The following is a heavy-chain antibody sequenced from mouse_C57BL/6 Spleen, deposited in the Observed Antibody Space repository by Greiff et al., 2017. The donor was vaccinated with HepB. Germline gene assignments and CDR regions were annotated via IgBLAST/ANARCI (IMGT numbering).Heavy chain of an antibody. CDR1: GFTFSSYA. V-gene: IGHV5-9-1*02. J-gene: IGHJ1*03. CDR3: TREDLGYFDV. CDR2: ISSGGDYI. Sequence: EVKLMESGEGLVKPGGSLKLSCAASGFTFSSYAMSWVRQTPEKRLEWIAYISSGGDYIYYADTVKVRFTISRDNARNTLYLQMSSLKSEDTAMYYCTREDLGYFDVWGTGTTVTVSS.